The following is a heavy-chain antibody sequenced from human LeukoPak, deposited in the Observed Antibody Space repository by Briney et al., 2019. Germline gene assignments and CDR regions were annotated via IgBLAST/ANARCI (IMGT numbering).Heavy chain of an antibody. CDR3: ASERRVGGIAVAGTSYYYYGMDV. D-gene: IGHD6-19*01. CDR1: GGSISSSNW. J-gene: IGHJ6*04. Sequence: SGTLSLTCAVSGGSISSSNWWSWVRQPPGKGLEWIGEIYHSGSTNYNPSLKSRVTISVDKSKNQFSLKLSSVTAADTAVYYCASERRVGGIAVAGTSYYYYGMDVWGKGTTVTVSS. V-gene: IGHV4-4*02. CDR2: IYHSGST.